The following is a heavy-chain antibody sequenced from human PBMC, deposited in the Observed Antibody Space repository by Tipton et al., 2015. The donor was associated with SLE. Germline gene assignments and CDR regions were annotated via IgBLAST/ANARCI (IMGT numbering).Heavy chain of an antibody. CDR3: AREGAYCGGDCFDY. Sequence: SLRLSCAASGFTFSTYWMHWVRQAPGKGLVWVSHINTHGTTTNYADSVKGRFTISRDNAMNTLYLQMNSLRAEDTAVYFCAREGAYCGGDCFDYWGQGTLVTVSS. J-gene: IGHJ4*02. CDR2: INTHGTTT. V-gene: IGHV3-74*01. D-gene: IGHD2-21*01. CDR1: GFTFSTYW.